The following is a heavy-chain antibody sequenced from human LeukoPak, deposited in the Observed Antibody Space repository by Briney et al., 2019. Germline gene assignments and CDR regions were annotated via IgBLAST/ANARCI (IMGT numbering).Heavy chain of an antibody. Sequence: KASETLSLTCTVSGGSISSYYWSWIRQPPGKGLEWIGYIYYSGSTNYNPSLKSRVTISVDTSKNQFSLKLSSVTAADTAVYYCARSPNWESPDYWGQGTLVTVSS. CDR3: ARSPNWESPDY. D-gene: IGHD1-1*01. CDR2: IYYSGST. J-gene: IGHJ4*02. CDR1: GGSISSYY. V-gene: IGHV4-59*08.